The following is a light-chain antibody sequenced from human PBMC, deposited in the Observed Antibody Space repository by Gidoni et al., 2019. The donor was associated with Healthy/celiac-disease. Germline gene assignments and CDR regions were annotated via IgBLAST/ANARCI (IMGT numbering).Light chain of an antibody. CDR2: GTN. CDR1: SLRSYY. V-gene: IGLV3-19*01. Sequence: SSELTQDPAVSVALGQTVRSTCQGDSLRSYYASWYQQKPGQAPVLVIYGTNNRPSGIPDRFSGSSSGNTASLTITGAQAEDEADYYCNSRDSSGNHWVFGGGTKLTVL. J-gene: IGLJ3*02. CDR3: NSRDSSGNHWV.